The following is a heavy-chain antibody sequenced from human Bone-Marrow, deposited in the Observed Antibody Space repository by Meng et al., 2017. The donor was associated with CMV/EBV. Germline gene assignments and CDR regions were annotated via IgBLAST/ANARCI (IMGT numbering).Heavy chain of an antibody. V-gene: IGHV3-66*02. CDR3: ARGDFWSGFYG. CDR1: GFTFSDYY. J-gene: IGHJ4*02. Sequence: GESLKISCAASGFTFSDYYMSWVRQAPGKGLEWVSVIYSGGTTYYADSVKGRFTISRDKSKNTVYLQMNSLRTEDTAVYYCARGDFWSGFYGWGQGTLVTVSS. D-gene: IGHD3-3*01. CDR2: IYSGGTT.